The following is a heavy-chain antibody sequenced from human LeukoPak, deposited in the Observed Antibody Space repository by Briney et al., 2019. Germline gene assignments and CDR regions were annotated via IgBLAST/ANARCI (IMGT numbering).Heavy chain of an antibody. D-gene: IGHD6-13*01. CDR1: GFTFSSYA. J-gene: IGHJ4*02. Sequence: GGSLRLSCAGSGFTFSSYAMSWVRRAPGKGLEWVAVILYDANNNHYPDSVKGRFTISRDNSKNTLYLQMNSLRPEDTAVYYCARERNSGSDRTVDYWGQGTRVTVSS. CDR2: ILYDANNN. CDR3: ARERNSGSDRTVDY. V-gene: IGHV3-30-3*01.